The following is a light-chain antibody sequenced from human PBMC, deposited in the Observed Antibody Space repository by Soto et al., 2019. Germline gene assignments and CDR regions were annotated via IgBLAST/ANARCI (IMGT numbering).Light chain of an antibody. J-gene: IGKJ1*01. V-gene: IGKV3-20*01. CDR2: GAS. Sequence: LSPGERATLSCRASQSVSSSYLAWYQQKPGQAPRLLIYGASSRATGIPDRFSGSGSGTDFTLTISRLEPEDFAVYYCQQYGSSQTFGHGTKVDIK. CDR1: QSVSSSY. CDR3: QQYGSSQT.